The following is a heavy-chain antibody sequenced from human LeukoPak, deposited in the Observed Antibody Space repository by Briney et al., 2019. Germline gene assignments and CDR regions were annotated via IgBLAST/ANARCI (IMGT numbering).Heavy chain of an antibody. CDR1: GGSISGHY. Sequence: PSGTLSLTCTVSGGSISGHYWSWIRQPPGKGLEWIGYIYSSGSTDYNPSLKSRVTISEDTSRNQFSLKLSSVTAADTAVYYWAMGYGGNSDNYWGQGTLVTVSS. CDR3: AMGYGGNSDNY. CDR2: IYSSGST. D-gene: IGHD4-23*01. V-gene: IGHV4-59*11. J-gene: IGHJ4*02.